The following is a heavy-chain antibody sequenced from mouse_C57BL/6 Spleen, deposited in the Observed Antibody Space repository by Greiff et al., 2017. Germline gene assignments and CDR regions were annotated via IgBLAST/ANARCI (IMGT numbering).Heavy chain of an antibody. CDR1: GYTFTEYT. Sequence: QVQLQQSGAELVKPGASVKLSCKASGYTFTEYTIHWVKQRSGQGLEWIGWFYPGSGSITYNEKFKDKATLTADKASSPAYMELRRLTSEDSAVYFCARHAEDSNYGSSLDYWGQGTTLTVSS. J-gene: IGHJ2*01. CDR3: ARHAEDSNYGSSLDY. CDR2: FYPGSGSI. V-gene: IGHV1-62-2*01. D-gene: IGHD1-1*01.